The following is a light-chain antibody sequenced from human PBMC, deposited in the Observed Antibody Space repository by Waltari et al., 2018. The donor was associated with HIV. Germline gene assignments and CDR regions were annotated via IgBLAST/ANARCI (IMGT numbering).Light chain of an antibody. Sequence: SSELTQYSAVSLAFGQTVRIPCQGDTLGSYYASWYQQKPGKAPVLFIYGKNNRPSGIPDRFSGSSSGNTASLTSTGAQAEDEADYYCNSRDSSGNHVVFGGGTKMTVL. CDR2: GKN. J-gene: IGLJ2*01. CDR3: NSRDSSGNHVV. CDR1: TLGSYY. V-gene: IGLV3-19*01.